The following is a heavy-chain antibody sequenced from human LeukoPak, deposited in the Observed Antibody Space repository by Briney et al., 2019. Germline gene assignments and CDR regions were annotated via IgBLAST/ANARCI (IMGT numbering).Heavy chain of an antibody. CDR3: ARDIGGYDSKKFDY. J-gene: IGHJ4*02. CDR1: GFTFSDYY. V-gene: IGHV3-11*05. D-gene: IGHD5-12*01. Sequence: GSLRLSCAASGFTFSDYYMSWIRQAPGKGLEWVSYISSSSSYTNYADSVKGRFTISRDNVKKSVYLQMNSLRAEDTAVYYCARDIGGYDSKKFDYWGQGTLVTVSS. CDR2: ISSSSSYT.